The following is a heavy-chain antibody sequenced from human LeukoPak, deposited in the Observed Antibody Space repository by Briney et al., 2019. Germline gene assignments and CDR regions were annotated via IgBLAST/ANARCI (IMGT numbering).Heavy chain of an antibody. CDR1: GFTFSSYG. CDR2: ISSSSNYI. V-gene: IGHV3-21*01. J-gene: IGHJ4*02. Sequence: GGSLRLSCAASGFTFSSYGMHWVRQAPGKGLEWVSSISSSSNYIYYADSLKGRFTISRDNAKNSLYLQMNSLRAEDTAVYYCARGYGGEGFDYWGQGTLVTVSS. CDR3: ARGYGGEGFDY. D-gene: IGHD4-23*01.